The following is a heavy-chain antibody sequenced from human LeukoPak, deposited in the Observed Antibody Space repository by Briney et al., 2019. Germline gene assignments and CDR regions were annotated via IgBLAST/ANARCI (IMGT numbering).Heavy chain of an antibody. CDR2: ISGGRSKI. V-gene: IGHV3-48*04. Sequence: GGSLRLSCTASTFTFSSYSMNWVRQAPGKGLEWVSHISGGRSKIYYADSVKGRFTISRDNAKNSLYLQMHTLRAEDTAVYYCASSRCTSDNCYGGIDNWGQGTLVTVSS. D-gene: IGHD1-1*01. J-gene: IGHJ4*02. CDR3: ASSRCTSDNCYGGIDN. CDR1: TFTFSSYS.